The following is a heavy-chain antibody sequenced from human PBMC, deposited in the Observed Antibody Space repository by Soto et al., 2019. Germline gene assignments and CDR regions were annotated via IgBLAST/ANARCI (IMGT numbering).Heavy chain of an antibody. CDR3: ARDDYGDYYYYGMDV. V-gene: IGHV1-18*01. CDR1: GYTFTSYG. D-gene: IGHD4-17*01. Sequence: GASVKVSCTASGYTFTSYGISWVRQAPGQGLEWMGWISAYNGNTNYAQKLQGRVTMTTDTSTSTAYMELRSLRSDDTAVYYCARDDYGDYYYYGMDVWGQGTTVTVSS. CDR2: ISAYNGNT. J-gene: IGHJ6*02.